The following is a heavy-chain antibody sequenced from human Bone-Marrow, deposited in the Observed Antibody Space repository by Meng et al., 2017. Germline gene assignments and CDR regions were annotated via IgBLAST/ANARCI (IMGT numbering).Heavy chain of an antibody. V-gene: IGHV4-34*01. CDR3: AREAYSTSLSSATGFDY. J-gene: IGHJ4*02. Sequence: QVQLRQWGAGLLKPSETLSLTCAVYCGSFSGFYWNWFRQPPGKGLEWSVEINHSGSTNINPSLKSRVTILADTSKNQFSLKVRSVTAADTAVYYCAREAYSTSLSSATGFDYWGQGTLVTVSS. D-gene: IGHD6-13*01. CDR2: INHSGST. CDR1: CGSFSGFY.